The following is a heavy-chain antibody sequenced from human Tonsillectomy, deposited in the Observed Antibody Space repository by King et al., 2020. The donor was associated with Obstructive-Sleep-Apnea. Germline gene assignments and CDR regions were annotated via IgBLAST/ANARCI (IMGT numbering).Heavy chain of an antibody. V-gene: IGHV3-21*01. Sequence: QLVQSGGGLVKPGGSLRLSCAASGFTFISYSMNWVRQAPGKGLEWVSSISSSSSYIYYAYSVKGRFTISRDNAKNSLYLQMNSLRAEDTAVYYCAREEDSSSSGFDYRGQGLLATVSS. CDR1: GFTFISYS. D-gene: IGHD6-6*01. J-gene: IGHJ4*02. CDR3: AREEDSSSSGFDY. CDR2: ISSSSSYI.